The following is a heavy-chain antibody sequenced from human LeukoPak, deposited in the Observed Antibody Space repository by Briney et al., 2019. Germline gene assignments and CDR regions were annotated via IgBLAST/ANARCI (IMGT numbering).Heavy chain of an antibody. CDR2: INPNSGGT. D-gene: IGHD1-26*01. CDR3: ARDYRAGVYFDL. V-gene: IGHV1-2*06. CDR1: GYTFTGYY. J-gene: IGHJ2*01. Sequence: ASVKVSCKASGYTFTGYYMHWVRQAPGQGLEWMGRINPNSGGTNYAQKFQGRVTMTRDTSISTAYMELSRLRSDDTAVYYCARDYRAGVYFDLWGRSTLVTVSS.